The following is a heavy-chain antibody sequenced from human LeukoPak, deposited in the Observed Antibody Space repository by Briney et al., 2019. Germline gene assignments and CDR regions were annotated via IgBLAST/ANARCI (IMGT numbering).Heavy chain of an antibody. J-gene: IGHJ5*02. CDR2: IFSGGTT. CDR3: ARALEFYSSSATRWFDP. V-gene: IGHV3-66*01. CDR1: GFTVSTSY. D-gene: IGHD6-13*01. Sequence: GGSLRLSCAASGFTVSTSYMSWVRQAPGMGLEWISIIFSGGTTYYADSVKGRFTISRDNSKNTLYLQMNSLRAEDTAVYYCARALEFYSSSATRWFDPWGRGTLVTVSS.